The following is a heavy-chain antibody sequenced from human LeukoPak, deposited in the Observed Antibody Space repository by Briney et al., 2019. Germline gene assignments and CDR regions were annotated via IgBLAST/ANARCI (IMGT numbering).Heavy chain of an antibody. D-gene: IGHD6-19*01. CDR2: ISPSSSTI. CDR1: GFTFISYT. CDR3: ARGMSSGRYAVDI. Sequence: PGGSLRLSCAASGFTFISYTMSWVRQAPGKGLEWVSCISPSSSTIYYDDSVKGRFTISRDNAKNSLYLQMNSLRAEDTAVYYCARGMSSGRYAVDIWGQGTMVTVSS. V-gene: IGHV3-48*01. J-gene: IGHJ3*02.